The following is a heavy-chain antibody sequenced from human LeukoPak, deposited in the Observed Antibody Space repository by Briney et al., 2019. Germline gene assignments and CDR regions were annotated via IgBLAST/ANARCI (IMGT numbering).Heavy chain of an antibody. V-gene: IGHV3-11*01. J-gene: IGHJ4*02. Sequence: GGSLRLSCAASGFIFNDYYMSWIRQAPGKGLEWVSYISSSGSIIYYADSVKGRFTISRNNAKNTLYLQMNSLRVEDTAVYYCARDYRCSSTSCKDRTFDYWGQGTLVTVSS. CDR2: ISSSGSII. CDR1: GFIFNDYY. D-gene: IGHD2-2*01. CDR3: ARDYRCSSTSCKDRTFDY.